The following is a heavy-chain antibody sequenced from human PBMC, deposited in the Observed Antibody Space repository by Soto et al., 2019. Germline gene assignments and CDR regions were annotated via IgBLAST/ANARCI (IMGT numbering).Heavy chain of an antibody. CDR1: GFTFSSYW. D-gene: IGHD6-19*01. V-gene: IGHV3-7*01. CDR3: AREYSSRWYGVGLYFDY. J-gene: IGHJ4*02. CDR2: IKQDGSEK. Sequence: EVQLVESGGGLVQPGGSLRLSCVASGFTFSSYWMSWVRQAPGKGLEWVANIKQDGSEKYYVDSVKGRFTISRDNAKNSPYLHMNSLRAEDTAVYYCAREYSSRWYGVGLYFDYWGQGTLVTVSS.